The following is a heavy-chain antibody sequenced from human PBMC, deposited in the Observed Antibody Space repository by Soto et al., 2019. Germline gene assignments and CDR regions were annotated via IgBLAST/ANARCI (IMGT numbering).Heavy chain of an antibody. J-gene: IGHJ4*03. CDR3: ARHRSSSGRYYFAY. V-gene: IGHV5-51*01. D-gene: IGHD6-19*01. CDR2: IYPVKSDT. Sequence: KRLEWMGIIYPVKSDTRYSPSFQGQVTISADKSISTAYLQWSSLKASDTAMYFCARHRSSSGRYYFAYRGNGTPVTVSS.